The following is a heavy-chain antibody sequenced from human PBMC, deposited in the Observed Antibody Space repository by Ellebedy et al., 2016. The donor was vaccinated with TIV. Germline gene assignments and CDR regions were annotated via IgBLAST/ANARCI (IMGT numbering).Heavy chain of an antibody. CDR1: GGTFSSYA. Sequence: SVKVSXKASGGTFSSYAISWVRQAPGQGLEWMGGIIPIFGTANYAQKFQGRVTITADESTSTAYMELSSLRSEDTAVYYCARDGGNCSSTSCLTDPYYYGMDVWGQGTTVTVSS. CDR2: IIPIFGTA. V-gene: IGHV1-69*13. D-gene: IGHD2-2*01. J-gene: IGHJ6*02. CDR3: ARDGGNCSSTSCLTDPYYYGMDV.